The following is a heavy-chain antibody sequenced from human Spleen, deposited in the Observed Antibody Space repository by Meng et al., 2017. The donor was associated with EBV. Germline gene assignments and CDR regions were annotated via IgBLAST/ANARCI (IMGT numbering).Heavy chain of an antibody. CDR2: IYHSGSV. CDR1: GDSISSGGYS. J-gene: IGHJ4*02. CDR3: ARGIMTTVTTLFFFDS. Sequence: LAEAAAGLVRPSQTLSLTCAVSGDSISSGGYSWSWIRQPPGKGLEWIAYIYHSGSVYYNPSLKSRVTISLDRSKNQFSLELNSVSAADTAVYYCARGIMTTVTTLFFFDSWGQGTLVTVSS. V-gene: IGHV4-30-2*01. D-gene: IGHD4-17*01.